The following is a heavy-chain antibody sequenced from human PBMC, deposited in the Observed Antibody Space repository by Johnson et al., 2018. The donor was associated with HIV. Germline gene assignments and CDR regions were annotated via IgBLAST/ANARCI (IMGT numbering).Heavy chain of an antibody. CDR2: IYSGGNT. D-gene: IGHD6-13*01. J-gene: IGHJ3*01. CDR3: ARDGESQQLPLGDALDV. Sequence: EVQLVESGGGLVQPGGSLRLSCAASGFTVTSDYMSWVRQAPGKGLEWVSVIYSGGNTYYADSVRGRFTISRDTSKNTLYLQMSSLKVEDTALYYCARDGESQQLPLGDALDVWGRGTMVIVSS. V-gene: IGHV3-66*01. CDR1: GFTVTSDY.